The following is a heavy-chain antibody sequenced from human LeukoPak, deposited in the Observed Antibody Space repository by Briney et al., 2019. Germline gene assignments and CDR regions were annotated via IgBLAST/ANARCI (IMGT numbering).Heavy chain of an antibody. CDR2: IYHSGST. CDR1: GGSISSGGYS. J-gene: IGHJ3*02. V-gene: IGHV4-30-2*01. D-gene: IGHD6-6*01. Sequence: SETLSLTCAVSGGSISSGGYSWSWIRQPPGKGLEWIGYIYHSGSTYYNPSLKSRVTISVDTSKNQFSLKLSSVTAADTAVYYCARMRSGIAARPWAFDIWGQGTTVTVSS. CDR3: ARMRSGIAARPWAFDI.